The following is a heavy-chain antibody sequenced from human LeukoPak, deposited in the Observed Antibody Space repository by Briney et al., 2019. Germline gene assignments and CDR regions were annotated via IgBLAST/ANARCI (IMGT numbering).Heavy chain of an antibody. D-gene: IGHD2-2*01. J-gene: IGHJ4*02. Sequence: PGGSLRLSCAASGFTFSSYTMNWVPRAPGKGLEWVSSIRRSKSYRYKADSVRGRFTLSRDNAKNSLYLQMNSLRAEDTAVYYCARDHCSSTSCFPSGTNYFDSWGQGTPVTVSS. CDR2: IRRSKSYR. V-gene: IGHV3-21*01. CDR1: GFTFSSYT. CDR3: ARDHCSSTSCFPSGTNYFDS.